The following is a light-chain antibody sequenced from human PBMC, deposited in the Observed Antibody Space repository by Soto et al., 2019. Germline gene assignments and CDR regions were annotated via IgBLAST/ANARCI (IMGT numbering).Light chain of an antibody. J-gene: IGLJ2*01. V-gene: IGLV2-14*01. CDR2: EVS. CDR3: SSYTSSSISHVL. Sequence: QSALTQPASVSGSPGQSITISCTGTTSDVGGYNYVSWYQQHPGKAPKLIIYEVSNRPSGVSDRFSGSKSDNTASLTISGLQAEDEADYYCSSYTSSSISHVLFGGGTKVTVL. CDR1: TSDVGGYNY.